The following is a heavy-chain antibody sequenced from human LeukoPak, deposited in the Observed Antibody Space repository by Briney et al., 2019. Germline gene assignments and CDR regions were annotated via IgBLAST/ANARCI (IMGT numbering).Heavy chain of an antibody. CDR1: GFTVSSNY. CDR3: ARDPPITIFGVVPGDY. D-gene: IGHD3-3*01. CDR2: IYSGGST. J-gene: IGHJ4*02. V-gene: IGHV3-66*01. Sequence: GGSLRLSCAASGFTVSSNYMGWVRQAPGKGLEWVSVIYSGGSTYYADSVKGRFTISRDNSKNTLYLQMNSLRAEDTAVYYCARDPPITIFGVVPGDYWGQGTLVTVSS.